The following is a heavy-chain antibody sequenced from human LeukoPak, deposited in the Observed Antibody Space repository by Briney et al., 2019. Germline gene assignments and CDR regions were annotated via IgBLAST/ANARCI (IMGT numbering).Heavy chain of an antibody. V-gene: IGHV3-33*01. CDR1: GFTVSNYG. CDR3: AGNYGPYYFDY. Sequence: GGSLRLSCAASGFTVSNYGMHCVRQAPGKGLEWVAVIWYDGSNKYYADSVKGRFTISRDNSKNTLYLQMNSLRAEDTAVYYCAGNYGPYYFDYWGQGTLVTVSS. D-gene: IGHD3-10*01. J-gene: IGHJ4*02. CDR2: IWYDGSNK.